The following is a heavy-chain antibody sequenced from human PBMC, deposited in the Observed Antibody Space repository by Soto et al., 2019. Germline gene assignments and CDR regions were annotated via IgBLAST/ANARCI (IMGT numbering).Heavy chain of an antibody. CDR2: ISGSGGST. CDR1: GFTFSSYA. J-gene: IGHJ4*02. CDR3: ARRGSGSYYDY. D-gene: IGHD1-26*01. V-gene: IGHV3-23*01. Sequence: EVQLLESGGGLVQPGGSLRLSCAASGFTFSSYAMRWVRQAPVKGLVWVSAISGSGGSTYYADSVKGGFTISRDNSNNTLYLQMNRLRAEDTAVYYCARRGSGSYYDYWGQGTLVTVSS.